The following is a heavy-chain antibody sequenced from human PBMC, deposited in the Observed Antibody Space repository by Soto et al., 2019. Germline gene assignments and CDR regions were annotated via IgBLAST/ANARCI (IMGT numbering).Heavy chain of an antibody. Sequence: EVQLLESGGGFVQPGGSLRLSCAASGFTFSDYAMTWVRQAPGKGLEWVSAITSSGSSTYYAESVKGRFTMSRDNSKSTLYLQMNSLRAEDTATYYCAKGAEGYVVSSLDYWGQGTLVTVSS. CDR3: AKGAEGYVVSSLDY. J-gene: IGHJ4*02. D-gene: IGHD5-12*01. CDR2: ITSSGSST. V-gene: IGHV3-23*01. CDR1: GFTFSDYA.